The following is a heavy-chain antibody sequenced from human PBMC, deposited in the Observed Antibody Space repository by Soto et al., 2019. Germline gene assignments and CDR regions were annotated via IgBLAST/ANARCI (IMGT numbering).Heavy chain of an antibody. CDR1: GESFSGYY. J-gene: IGHJ6*02. V-gene: IGHV4-34*01. CDR3: GRRPLRYYYNGIDV. Sequence: SETLSLTCAVYGESFSGYYWSWIRHPPGKGLEWIGEINHSGHTNYNPSLKSRVTISVDTPKNQFSLTLSSVTVADTAVYYCGRRPLRYYYNGIDVWGQGTMVTVSS. CDR2: INHSGHT. D-gene: IGHD4-17*01.